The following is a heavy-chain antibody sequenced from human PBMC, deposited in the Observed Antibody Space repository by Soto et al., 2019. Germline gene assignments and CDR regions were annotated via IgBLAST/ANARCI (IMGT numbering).Heavy chain of an antibody. CDR2: IYYSGST. V-gene: IGHV4-30-4*01. CDR1: GGCICSGDDY. Sequence: PSETLSLTCTVSGGCICSGDDYWSWIRQPPGKGLEWIGYIYYSGSTYYNPSLKSRVTISVDTSKNQFSLKLSSVTAADTAVYYCARVDLGYSYGFTWGQGTLVTVSS. D-gene: IGHD5-18*01. J-gene: IGHJ5*02. CDR3: ARVDLGYSYGFT.